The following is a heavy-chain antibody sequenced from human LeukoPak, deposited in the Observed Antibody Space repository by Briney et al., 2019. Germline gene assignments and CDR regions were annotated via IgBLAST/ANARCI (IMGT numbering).Heavy chain of an antibody. CDR3: AKDLSAGRAPHPYYGMDV. Sequence: PGGSLRLSCAASGFTFSSYWMHWVRQAPGKGLVWVSRINSDGSSTSYADSVKGRFTISRDNSKNTLYLQMNSLRAEDTAVYYCAKDLSAGRAPHPYYGMDVWGKGITVTVTS. D-gene: IGHD1-26*01. J-gene: IGHJ6*04. CDR2: INSDGSST. CDR1: GFTFSSYW. V-gene: IGHV3-74*01.